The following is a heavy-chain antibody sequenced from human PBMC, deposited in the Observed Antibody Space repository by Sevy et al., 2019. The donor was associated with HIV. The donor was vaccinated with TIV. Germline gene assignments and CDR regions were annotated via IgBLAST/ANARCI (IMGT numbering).Heavy chain of an antibody. Sequence: GGSLRLSCAASGFAFTNYYAMHWVRHAPGKGLGWVALISYDGSDKYYADSVKGRFTISRDNFKNTMYLQMNSLTTEDTAVYYCARPRANSVDHYFFYAIDVWGQGTTVTVSS. V-gene: IGHV3-30-3*01. CDR2: ISYDGSDK. J-gene: IGHJ6*02. CDR1: GFAFTNYYA. CDR3: ARPRANSVDHYFFYAIDV. D-gene: IGHD2-15*01.